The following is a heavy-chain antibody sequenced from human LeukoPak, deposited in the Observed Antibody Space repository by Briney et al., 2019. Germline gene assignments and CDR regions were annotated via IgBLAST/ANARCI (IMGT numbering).Heavy chain of an antibody. CDR3: AKELVPAAILRVDYYYGMDV. J-gene: IGHJ6*02. CDR2: ISWNSGSI. Sequence: GGSLRLSCAASGFTFDDYAMHWVRQAPGKGLEWVSGISWNSGSIGHADSVKGRFTISRDNAKNSLYLQMNSLRAEDTALYYCAKELVPAAILRVDYYYGMDVWGQGTTVTVSS. CDR1: GFTFDDYA. V-gene: IGHV3-9*01. D-gene: IGHD2-2*02.